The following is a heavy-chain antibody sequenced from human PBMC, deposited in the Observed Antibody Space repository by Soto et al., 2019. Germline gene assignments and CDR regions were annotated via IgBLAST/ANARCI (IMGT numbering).Heavy chain of an antibody. CDR1: GFTFSSYS. Sequence: GGSLRLSCAASGFTFSSYSMNWVRQAPGKGLEWVSSISSSSSYIYYADSVKGRFTISRDNAKNSLYLQMNSLRAEDTAVYYCARGVATIRGVYYFDYWGPGTLVTVSS. J-gene: IGHJ4*02. CDR2: ISSSSSYI. V-gene: IGHV3-21*01. D-gene: IGHD5-12*01. CDR3: ARGVATIRGVYYFDY.